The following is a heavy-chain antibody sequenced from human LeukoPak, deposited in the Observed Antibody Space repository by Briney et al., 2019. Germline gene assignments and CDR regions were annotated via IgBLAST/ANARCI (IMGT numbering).Heavy chain of an antibody. Sequence: ASVKVSCKASGYNFNAYAVSWVRQAPGQGLEWMGWISASSGNTKLEQRLQGRVTMTTDTSTSTAYMELRSLRSDDTAVYYCARGFGVVAATISYLYYYMDVWGKGTTVTVSS. V-gene: IGHV1-18*01. CDR3: ARGFGVVAATISYLYYYMDV. CDR1: GYNFNAYA. CDR2: ISASSGNT. J-gene: IGHJ6*03. D-gene: IGHD2-15*01.